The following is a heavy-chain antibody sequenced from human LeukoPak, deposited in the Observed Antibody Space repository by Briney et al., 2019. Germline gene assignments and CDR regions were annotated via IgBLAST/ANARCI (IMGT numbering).Heavy chain of an antibody. D-gene: IGHD1-26*01. CDR1: GFTVSSNY. CDR2: IYSGGST. V-gene: IGHV3-53*01. J-gene: IGHJ4*02. CDR3: ARTRWELPPYFDY. Sequence: PGGSLRLSCAASGFTVSSNYMSWVRQAPGKGLEWVSVIYSGGSTYYADSVKGRFTISRDNSKNTLYLQMNSLRAEDTAVYYCARTRWELPPYFDYWGQGTLVTVSS.